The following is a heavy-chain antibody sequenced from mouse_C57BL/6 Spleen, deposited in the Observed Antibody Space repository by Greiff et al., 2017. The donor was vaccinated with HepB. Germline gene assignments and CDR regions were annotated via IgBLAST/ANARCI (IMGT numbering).Heavy chain of an antibody. Sequence: QVQLQQSGPELVKPGASVKISCKASGYAFSSSWMHWVKQRPGKGLEWIGRIYPGDGDTNYNGKFKGKATLTADKSSSTAYMQLSSLTSEDSAVYFCARTNSFYAMDYWGQGTSVTVSS. CDR1: GYAFSSSW. CDR3: ARTNSFYAMDY. D-gene: IGHD2-12*01. V-gene: IGHV1-82*01. J-gene: IGHJ4*01. CDR2: IYPGDGDT.